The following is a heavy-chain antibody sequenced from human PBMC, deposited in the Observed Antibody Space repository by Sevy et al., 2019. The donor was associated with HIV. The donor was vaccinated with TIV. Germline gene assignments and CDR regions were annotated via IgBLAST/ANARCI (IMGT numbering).Heavy chain of an antibody. V-gene: IGHV3-21*01. D-gene: IGHD2-15*01. CDR3: ARVVAYCSGGTCFPGYYYGMDV. J-gene: IGHJ6*02. Sequence: GGSLRLSCVASGFTLSNHNMNWVRQAAGKGLEWVSSISTSSNDIYYADSVRGRFTISRDNARNSLYLQMNTLRAEDTAVYYCARVVAYCSGGTCFPGYYYGMDVWGQGTTVTVSS. CDR1: GFTLSNHN. CDR2: ISTSSNDI.